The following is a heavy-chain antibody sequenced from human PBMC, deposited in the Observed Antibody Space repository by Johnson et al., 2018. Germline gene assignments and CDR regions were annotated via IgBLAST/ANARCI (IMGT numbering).Heavy chain of an antibody. J-gene: IGHJ6*02. Sequence: VQLVQSGGGLVQPGGSLRLSCAASGFTFSSYWMSWVRQAPGKGLEGVANIKQDGSENYYVDSVKGRFIISRDNAKNSLYLQMNSLRAEDTAVYYCARGNRQQLVRVLVPYQENYYGMDVWGQGTTVTVSS. D-gene: IGHD6-13*01. CDR2: IKQDGSEN. CDR1: GFTFSSYW. CDR3: ARGNRQQLVRVLVPYQENYYGMDV. V-gene: IGHV3-7*01.